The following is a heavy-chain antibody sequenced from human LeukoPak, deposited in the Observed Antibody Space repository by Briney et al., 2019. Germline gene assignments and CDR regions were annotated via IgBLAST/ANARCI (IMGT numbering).Heavy chain of an antibody. J-gene: IGHJ6*02. CDR3: ARQGYDFWSGYYPYYYYGMDV. D-gene: IGHD3-3*01. CDR1: GGSISSSSYY. Sequence: SETLSLTCTVSGGSISSSSYYWGWIRQPPGKGLEWIGSIYYSGSTYYNPSLKSRVTISVDTPKNQFSLKLSSVTAADTAVYYCARQGYDFWSGYYPYYYYGMDVWGQGTTVTVSS. CDR2: IYYSGST. V-gene: IGHV4-39*01.